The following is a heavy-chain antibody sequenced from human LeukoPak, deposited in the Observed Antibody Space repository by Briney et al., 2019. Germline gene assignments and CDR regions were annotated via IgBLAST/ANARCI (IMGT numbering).Heavy chain of an antibody. CDR2: IRYDGSNK. CDR1: GFTFSSYG. D-gene: IGHD6-25*01. Sequence: GGSLRLSCAASGFTFSSYGMHWVRQAPGKGLEWVAFIRYDGSNKYYADSVKGRFTISRDNSKNTLYLQMNSLRAEDTAVYYCANGPHPAYSSAYYFDYWGQGTLVTVSS. CDR3: ANGPHPAYSSAYYFDY. V-gene: IGHV3-30*02. J-gene: IGHJ4*02.